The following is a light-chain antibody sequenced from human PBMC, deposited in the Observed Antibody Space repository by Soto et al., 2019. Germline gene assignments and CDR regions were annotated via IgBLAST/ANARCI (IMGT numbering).Light chain of an antibody. J-gene: IGKJ2*01. V-gene: IGKV2-24*01. CDR1: QSLVHTDGNTY. Sequence: DIVMTQSPLSSPVTLGQPASISCRSSQSLVHTDGNTYLSWLHQRPGQPPRLLIYRISERFSGVPDTVRGSGAWTDFTLKISRVEVEDVGRYYCMQATQFPYTFGQGTKLEI. CDR2: RIS. CDR3: MQATQFPYT.